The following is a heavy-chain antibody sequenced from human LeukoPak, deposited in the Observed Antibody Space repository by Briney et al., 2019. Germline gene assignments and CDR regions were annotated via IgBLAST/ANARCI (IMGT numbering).Heavy chain of an antibody. CDR2: IKPDGSDK. J-gene: IGHJ4*02. V-gene: IGHV3-7*01. Sequence: GESLRLSYAASGFTFNTYWMTWARQAPGKGLEWLANIKPDGSDKYYLDSVKGRFTVSRDSAKNSLYLQMNSLRAEDTAVYYCARHLDWAFDYWGQGTLVTVSS. D-gene: IGHD2-21*01. CDR3: ARHLDWAFDY. CDR1: GFTFNTYW.